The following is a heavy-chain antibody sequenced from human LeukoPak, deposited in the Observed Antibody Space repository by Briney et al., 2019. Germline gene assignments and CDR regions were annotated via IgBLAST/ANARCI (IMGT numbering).Heavy chain of an antibody. CDR2: INHSGST. J-gene: IGHJ5*02. CDR1: DGSLSGYY. V-gene: IGHV4-34*01. D-gene: IGHD3-22*01. Sequence: SETLSLTCGVSDGSLSGYYWSWIRQPPGKGLEWIGEINHSGSTNYNPSLKSRVTISVDTSKNQFSLKLSSVTAADTAVYYCARGPAGYYPTNWFDPWGQGTLVTVSS. CDR3: ARGPAGYYPTNWFDP.